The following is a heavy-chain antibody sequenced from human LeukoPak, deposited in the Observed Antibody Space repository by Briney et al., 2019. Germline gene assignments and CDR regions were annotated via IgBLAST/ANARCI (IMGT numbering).Heavy chain of an antibody. J-gene: IGHJ4*02. V-gene: IGHV3-21*01. CDR1: GSTFNYYI. CDR3: ARDFEERGYYLADFDY. D-gene: IGHD3-22*01. Sequence: GGSLRLSCAASGSTFNYYIMNWFRQAPGKGLEWVSSITSSSTYIYYADSVKGRFTISRDNAKNSLYLQMNSLRADDTAVYYCARDFEERGYYLADFDYWGQGTVVTVSS. CDR2: ITSSSTYI.